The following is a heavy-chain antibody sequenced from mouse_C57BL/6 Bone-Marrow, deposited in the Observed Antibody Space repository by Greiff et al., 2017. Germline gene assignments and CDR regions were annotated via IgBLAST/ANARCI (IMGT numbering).Heavy chain of an antibody. Sequence: QVPLQQSGAELVKPGASVKMSCKASGYTFTTYPIEWMKQTHGKSLEWIGHFHPYNDDTKYNEQFKGKATLTVEKSSSTVYLEVSRLTSDVAAVYYCARGSIYYYYDFSMDYGGQGTSVTVSS. D-gene: IGHD2-4*01. CDR1: GYTFTTYP. CDR3: ARGSIYYYYDFSMDY. CDR2: FHPYNDDT. V-gene: IGHV1-47*01. J-gene: IGHJ4*01.